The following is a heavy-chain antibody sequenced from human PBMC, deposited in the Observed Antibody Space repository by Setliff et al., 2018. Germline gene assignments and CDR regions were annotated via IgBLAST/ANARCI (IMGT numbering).Heavy chain of an antibody. V-gene: IGHV4-39*01. Sequence: KPSETLSLTCTVSGGSISSSSYYWGWIRQPPGKGLEWIGSIYYSGTTYYNPYLKSRITISIDTSKNQFSLNLNSATAADTAVYYCASRTTGPGGWFDFWGQGSLVTVSS. D-gene: IGHD1-1*01. CDR1: GGSISSSSYY. J-gene: IGHJ5*01. CDR2: IYYSGTT. CDR3: ASRTTGPGGWFDF.